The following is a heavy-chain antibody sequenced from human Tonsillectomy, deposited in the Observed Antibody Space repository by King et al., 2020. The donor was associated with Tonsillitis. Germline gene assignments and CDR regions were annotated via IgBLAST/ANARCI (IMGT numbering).Heavy chain of an antibody. J-gene: IGHJ4*02. D-gene: IGHD6-13*01. CDR3: ARDGYSTTWYYFDC. Sequence: QVQLVESGGGVVQPGRSLRLSCAASGFTFSSYAMHWVRQAPGKGLEWVAVISYDGTNKYYADSLKGRFTISIENSKNTLYLQMNSLRPEDTAVYYCARDGYSTTWYYFDCWGQGSLVTVSS. CDR2: ISYDGTNK. V-gene: IGHV3-30-3*01. CDR1: GFTFSSYA.